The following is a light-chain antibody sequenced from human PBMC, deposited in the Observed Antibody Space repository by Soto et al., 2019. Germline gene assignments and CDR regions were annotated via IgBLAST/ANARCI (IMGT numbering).Light chain of an antibody. J-gene: IGLJ2*01. CDR3: SSYTRSSLRVI. CDR2: EVS. V-gene: IGLV2-14*01. CDR1: SSDIGGYKH. Sequence: QSALTQPASVSGSPGQSITISCTGTSSDIGGYKHVSWYQQHPGKAPKLMISEVSNRPSGVSNRFSGSKSGNTASLTISGLQAEDEAAYYCSSYTRSSLRVIFGGGTKVTVL.